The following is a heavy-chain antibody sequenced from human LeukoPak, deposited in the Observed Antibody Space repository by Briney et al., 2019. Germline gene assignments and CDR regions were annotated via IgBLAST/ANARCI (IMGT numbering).Heavy chain of an antibody. CDR2: IYHDGST. D-gene: IGHD3-10*01. J-gene: IGHJ5*02. Sequence: SEILSLTCTVSGGSFISSYWSWIRQPPGKGLEWIGYIYHDGSTKYNPALKSRVTISVDTSKNQFSLKLSSVTAADTAVYYCAREDGSGTGNWFDPWGQGTLVTVSS. V-gene: IGHV4-59*01. CDR1: GGSFISSY. CDR3: AREDGSGTGNWFDP.